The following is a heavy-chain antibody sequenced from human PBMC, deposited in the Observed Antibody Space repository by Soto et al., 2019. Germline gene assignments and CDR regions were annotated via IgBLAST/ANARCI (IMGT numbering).Heavy chain of an antibody. V-gene: IGHV1-69*12. D-gene: IGHD2-21*02. CDR3: ASCLVTSYFYYYGMDV. J-gene: IGHJ6*02. CDR2: TIPIFGTT. CDR1: VGTFSSYS. Sequence: QVQLVQSGAEVKKPGSSVKVSCKASVGTFSSYSISWVRQAPGQGLEWMGGTIPIFGTTNYAQKFQGRVTITADESTSTAYLELSSLRSEDTAVYYCASCLVTSYFYYYGMDVWGQGTTVTVSS.